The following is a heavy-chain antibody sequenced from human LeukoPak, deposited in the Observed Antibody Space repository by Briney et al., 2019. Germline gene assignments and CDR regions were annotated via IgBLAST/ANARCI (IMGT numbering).Heavy chain of an antibody. CDR2: ISYDGTDK. Sequence: PGGSLRLSCAASGFSFNIYWMSWVRQDPGKGLEWVAVISYDGTDKYYADSVKGRFTISRDNSKNTLYLQMNSLRAEDTAVYYCARDPLYYDSSGYYSYYFDYWGQGTLVTVSS. J-gene: IGHJ4*02. CDR1: GFSFNIYW. V-gene: IGHV3-30-3*01. CDR3: ARDPLYYDSSGYYSYYFDY. D-gene: IGHD3-22*01.